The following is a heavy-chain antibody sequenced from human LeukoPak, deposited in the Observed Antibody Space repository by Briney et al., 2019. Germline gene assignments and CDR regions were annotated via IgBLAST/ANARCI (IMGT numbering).Heavy chain of an antibody. Sequence: AASVKVSCKASGGTFSRFAVSWVRQAPGQGLEWMGGIIPIFGTANYAQKFQGRVTITADESTSTAYMELSSLRSDDTAVYNCARVVTPRYCTSPTCYWKGWFDPWGQGTLVTVSS. J-gene: IGHJ5*02. CDR3: ARVVTPRYCTSPTCYWKGWFDP. CDR2: IIPIFGTA. V-gene: IGHV1-69*13. D-gene: IGHD2-2*01. CDR1: GGTFSRFA.